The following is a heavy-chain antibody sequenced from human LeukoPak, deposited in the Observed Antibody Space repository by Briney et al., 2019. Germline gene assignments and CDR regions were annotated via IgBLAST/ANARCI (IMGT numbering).Heavy chain of an antibody. Sequence: SETLSLTCTVSGGSISSYYWSWIRQPAGKGLEWIGRIYTSGSTNYNPSLKSRVTMSVDTSKNQFSLKLSSVTAADTAVYYRARDETSQEAGRGLWFDPWGQGTLVTVSS. CDR2: IYTSGST. CDR3: ARDETSQEAGRGLWFDP. J-gene: IGHJ5*02. CDR1: GGSISSYY. D-gene: IGHD3-10*01. V-gene: IGHV4-4*07.